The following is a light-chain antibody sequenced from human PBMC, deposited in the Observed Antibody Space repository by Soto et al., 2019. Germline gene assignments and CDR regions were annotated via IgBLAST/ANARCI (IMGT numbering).Light chain of an antibody. J-gene: IGKJ2*01. CDR2: GAS. V-gene: IGKV3-20*01. CDR3: QQYSSSRYT. CDR1: QSVSSSY. Sequence: EIVLTQSPGTLSLSPGGRATLSCRASQSVSSSYLAWYQQKPGQAPRLLIYGASSRATGIPDRFSGSGSGRDFTLTISRLEPEDFAVYYCQQYSSSRYTFGQGTKLEIK.